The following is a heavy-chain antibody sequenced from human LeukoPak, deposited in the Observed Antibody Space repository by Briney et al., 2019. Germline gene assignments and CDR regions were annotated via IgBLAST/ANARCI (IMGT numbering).Heavy chain of an antibody. CDR2: IYSGGST. J-gene: IGHJ4*02. CDR1: GFTVSSNY. CDR3: ARLADYDSSGYLSY. D-gene: IGHD3-22*01. Sequence: GGSLRLSCAASGFTVSSNYMNWVRQAPGKGLEWVSVIYSGGSTYYADSVKGRFTISRDNSKNTLYLQMSSLRAEDTAVYYCARLADYDSSGYLSYWGQGTLVTVSS. V-gene: IGHV3-53*01.